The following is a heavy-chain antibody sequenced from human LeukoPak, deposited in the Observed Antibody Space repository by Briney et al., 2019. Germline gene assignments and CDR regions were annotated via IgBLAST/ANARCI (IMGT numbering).Heavy chain of an antibody. J-gene: IGHJ5*02. Sequence: PGGSLRLSCAASGFTFDDYGMSWVRQAPGKGLEGVSGINWNGDSKGYADSVKGRFTISRDNAKNSLYLQMNSLRAEDTALYYCARSREVGAMNWFDPWGQGTLVTVSS. CDR3: ARSREVGAMNWFDP. V-gene: IGHV3-20*04. CDR2: INWNGDSK. D-gene: IGHD1-26*01. CDR1: GFTFDDYG.